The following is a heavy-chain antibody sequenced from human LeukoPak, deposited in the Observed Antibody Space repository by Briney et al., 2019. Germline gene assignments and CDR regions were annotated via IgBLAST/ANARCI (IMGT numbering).Heavy chain of an antibody. V-gene: IGHV4-39*07. CDR1: GGSISSSSYY. CDR2: IYYSGST. Sequence: SETLSLTCTVSGGSISSSSYYWGWIRQPPGKGLEWIGSIYYSGSTYYNPSLKSRVTISVDTSKNQFSLKLSSVTAADTAVYYCARVQQLWPAFDYWGQGTLVTVSS. J-gene: IGHJ4*02. D-gene: IGHD5-18*01. CDR3: ARVQQLWPAFDY.